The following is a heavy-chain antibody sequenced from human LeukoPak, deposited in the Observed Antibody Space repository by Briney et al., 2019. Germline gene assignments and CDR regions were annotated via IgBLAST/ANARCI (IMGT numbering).Heavy chain of an antibody. V-gene: IGHV3-53*01. CDR1: GFTVSSNS. D-gene: IGHD4/OR15-4a*01. Sequence: PGGSLRLSCTVSGFTVSSNSMSWVRQAPGKGLEWVSFIYSDNTHYSDSVTGRFTISRDNSKNTLYLQLNSLRSEDTAVYYSARRAGAYSHPYDYWGQGTLVTVSS. CDR3: ARRAGAYSHPYDY. J-gene: IGHJ4*02. CDR2: IYSDNT.